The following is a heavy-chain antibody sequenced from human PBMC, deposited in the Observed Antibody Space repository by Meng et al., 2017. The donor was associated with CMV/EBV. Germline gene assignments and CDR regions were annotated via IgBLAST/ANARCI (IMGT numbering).Heavy chain of an antibody. CDR2: ISSSSSYI. CDR3: ARDSGQEDYAGGVGIDV. CDR1: GFTFSSYS. Sequence: GESLKISCAASGFTFSSYSMNWVRQAPGKGLEWVSSISSSSSYIYYADSVKGRFTISRDNAKNSLYLQMNSLRAEDTAVYYCARDSGQEDYAGGVGIDVWGQGTTVTVSS. D-gene: IGHD4-17*01. V-gene: IGHV3-21*01. J-gene: IGHJ6*02.